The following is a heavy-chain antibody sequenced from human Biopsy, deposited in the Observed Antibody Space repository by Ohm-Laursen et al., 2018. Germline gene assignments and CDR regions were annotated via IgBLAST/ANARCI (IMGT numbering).Heavy chain of an antibody. V-gene: IGHV4-59*01. CDR2: IYYSGST. CDR1: GGSISSDY. D-gene: IGHD2/OR15-2a*01. Sequence: GTLSLTCTVSGGSISSDYWSWIRQTPGKGLEWIGYIYYSGSTNYNPSLKSRVTISVDTSKNQFSPRLNSVTAADTAVYYCARATNSTGWPYYYFYGMDVWGQGTTVTVSS. CDR3: ARATNSTGWPYYYFYGMDV. J-gene: IGHJ6*02.